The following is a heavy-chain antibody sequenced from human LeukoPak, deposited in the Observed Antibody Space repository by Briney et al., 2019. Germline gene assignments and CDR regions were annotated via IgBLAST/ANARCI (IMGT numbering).Heavy chain of an antibody. V-gene: IGHV4-59*01. CDR2: IYYSGST. Sequence: SETLSLTCTVSGGSISSYYWSWTRQPPGKGLEWIGYIYYSGSTNYNPSLKSRVTISVDTSKNQFSLKLSSVTAADTAVYYCARYGNGYSSGWYSRWGQGTLVTVSS. CDR3: ARYGNGYSSGWYSR. CDR1: GGSISSYY. D-gene: IGHD6-19*01. J-gene: IGHJ4*02.